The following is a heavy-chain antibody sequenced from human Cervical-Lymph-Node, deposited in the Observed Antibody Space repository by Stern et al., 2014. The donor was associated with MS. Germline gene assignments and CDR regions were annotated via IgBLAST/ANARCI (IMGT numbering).Heavy chain of an antibody. Sequence: VQLVESGAEVKKPGASVKVSCKTSGYTFTSYGISWVRQAPGQGLEWMGWLSAYHGNTNYAQKLQGRVAMTTDTSTSTAYMELRSLRSDDTAVYYCARERPIYGGNYYTRTIDYWGQGTLVTVSS. D-gene: IGHD1-26*01. J-gene: IGHJ4*02. V-gene: IGHV1-18*01. CDR3: ARERPIYGGNYYTRTIDY. CDR2: LSAYHGNT. CDR1: GYTFTSYG.